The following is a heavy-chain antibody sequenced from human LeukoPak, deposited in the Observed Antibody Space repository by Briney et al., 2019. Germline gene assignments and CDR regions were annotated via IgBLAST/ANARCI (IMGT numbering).Heavy chain of an antibody. CDR1: GYTFTNFY. Sequence: ASVKVSCKTSGYTFTNFYMHWVRQAPGQGLEWMGIINPSGGNTGYAQKFQGRVTMTRDTSTSTVYMELSSLRSEDTAVYYCARASPSDDYSNYVIYYYYGMDVWGQGTTVTVSS. CDR2: INPSGGNT. CDR3: ARASPSDDYSNYVIYYYYGMDV. D-gene: IGHD4-11*01. J-gene: IGHJ6*02. V-gene: IGHV1-46*01.